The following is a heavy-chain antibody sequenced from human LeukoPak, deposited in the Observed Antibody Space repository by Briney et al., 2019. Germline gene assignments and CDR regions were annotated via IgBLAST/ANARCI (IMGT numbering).Heavy chain of an antibody. J-gene: IGHJ4*02. D-gene: IGHD4-23*01. CDR1: GYTFSNYW. CDR2: IYPGDSDT. CDR3: ARRVGDHGGYSYYFDS. Sequence: GESLKISCKGSGYTFSNYWIGWVRQMPGKGLGWLGIIYPGDSDTTYSPSFQGQVTISADKSISPAYLQWSSLRAADTAMYFCARRVGDHGGYSYYFDSWGQGTLVTVSS. V-gene: IGHV5-51*01.